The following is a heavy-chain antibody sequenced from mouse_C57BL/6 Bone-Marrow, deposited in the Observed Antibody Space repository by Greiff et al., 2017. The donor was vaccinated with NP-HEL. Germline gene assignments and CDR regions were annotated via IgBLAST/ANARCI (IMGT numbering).Heavy chain of an antibody. Sequence: QVQLQQPGAELVRPGSSVKLSCKASGYTFTSYWMDWVKQRPGQGLEWIGNIYPSDSETHYNQKFKDKATLTVDKSSSTAYMQLSSLTSEDSAVYYCARYPLWEEGFDYWGRGTTLTVSS. CDR3: ARYPLWEEGFDY. CDR2: IYPSDSET. V-gene: IGHV1-61*01. J-gene: IGHJ2*01. D-gene: IGHD4-1*01. CDR1: GYTFTSYW.